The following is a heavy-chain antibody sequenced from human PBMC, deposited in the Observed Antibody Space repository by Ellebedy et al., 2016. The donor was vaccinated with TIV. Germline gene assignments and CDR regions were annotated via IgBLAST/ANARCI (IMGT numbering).Heavy chain of an antibody. V-gene: IGHV3-30*02. CDR3: AKNKDYDGNSLDD. CDR1: GFIFSNFG. D-gene: IGHD4-23*01. J-gene: IGHJ4*02. Sequence: GESLKISCAASGFIFSNFGMHWVRQAPGKGLEWVAFIRYDESNKYYGDSVKGRFTIYRDNSKNTLYLQMDRVRGEDTAVYYCAKNKDYDGNSLDDWGQGTLVTVSS. CDR2: IRYDESNK.